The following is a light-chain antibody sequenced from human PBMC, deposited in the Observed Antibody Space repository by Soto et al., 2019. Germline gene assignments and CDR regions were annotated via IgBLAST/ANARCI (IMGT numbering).Light chain of an antibody. CDR2: GAS. Sequence: EIVLTQSPGTLSLSPGERATLSCRASQSVRSGYLAWYQQKPGQAPRLLIYGASFRPTGTPDRFSGSGSGTDFTLTISSLEPEDFAVYHCPQYGSSPYTFGQGTKLEIK. J-gene: IGKJ2*01. V-gene: IGKV3-20*01. CDR3: PQYGSSPYT. CDR1: QSVRSGY.